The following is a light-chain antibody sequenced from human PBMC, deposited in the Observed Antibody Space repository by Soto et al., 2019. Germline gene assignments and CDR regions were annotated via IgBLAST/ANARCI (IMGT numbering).Light chain of an antibody. Sequence: EIVITQSPATLSVSPGERATLSCRASQNVSSNLAWYQQKPGQAPRLLIYGASTRATGIPARFSGSGSGTEFALTISSLQSEDFAVYYCQQYNNWPPITVGQGTRLEIK. CDR2: GAS. J-gene: IGKJ5*01. CDR1: QNVSSN. V-gene: IGKV3-15*01. CDR3: QQYNNWPPIT.